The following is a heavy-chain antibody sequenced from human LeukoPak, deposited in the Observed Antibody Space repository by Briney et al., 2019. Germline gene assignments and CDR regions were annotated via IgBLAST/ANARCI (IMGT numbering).Heavy chain of an antibody. CDR1: GFTFDDYG. V-gene: IGHV3-20*04. D-gene: IGHD2-15*01. J-gene: IGHJ4*02. CDR3: ARDRGGYCSGGSCYSGFDY. Sequence: GGSLRLSCAASGFTFDDYGMSWVRQAPGKGLEWVSGINWNGGSTGYADSVKGRFTISRDNAKNSLYLQMNSLRAEDTALYYCARDRGGYCSGGSCYSGFDYWGQGTLVTVSS. CDR2: INWNGGST.